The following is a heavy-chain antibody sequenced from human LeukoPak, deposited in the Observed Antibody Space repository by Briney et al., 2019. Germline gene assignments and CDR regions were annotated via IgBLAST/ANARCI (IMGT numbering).Heavy chain of an antibody. CDR2: IYPGDSDT. CDR3: ARTLYFDWYYYFDY. CDR1: GYIFTSYW. D-gene: IGHD3-9*01. Sequence: GESLKISCKGSGYIFTSYWIGWVRQMPGKGLGWVGIIYPGDSDTRYSPSFQGQVTISADKSISTAYPQWSSLKASDTAMYYCARTLYFDWYYYFDYWGQGTLVTVSS. V-gene: IGHV5-51*01. J-gene: IGHJ4*02.